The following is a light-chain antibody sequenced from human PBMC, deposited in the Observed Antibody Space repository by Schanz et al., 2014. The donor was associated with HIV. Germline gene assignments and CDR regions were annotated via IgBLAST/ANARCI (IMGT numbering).Light chain of an antibody. CDR3: CSYAGSSTYV. CDR1: SSDIGAYNY. J-gene: IGLJ1*01. V-gene: IGLV2-8*01. Sequence: QSALTQPPSASGSPGQSVTISCTGTSSDIGAYNYVSWYQHHPGKAPKLIIYDVNNRPSGVSDRFSGSKSGNTASLTISGLQAEDEADYYCCSYAGSSTYVFGTGTKLTVL. CDR2: DVN.